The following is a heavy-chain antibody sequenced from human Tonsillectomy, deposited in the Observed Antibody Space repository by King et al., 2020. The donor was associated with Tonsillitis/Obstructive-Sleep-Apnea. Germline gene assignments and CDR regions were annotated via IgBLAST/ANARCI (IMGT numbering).Heavy chain of an antibody. J-gene: IGHJ3*02. CDR1: GGSISSYY. CDR2: IYYSGGT. CDR3: AREGAVMNAFDI. V-gene: IGHV4-59*01. Sequence: VQLQESGPGLVKPSETLSLTCTVSGGSISSYYWSWIRQPPGKGLEWIGYIYYSGGTNYNTSLKSRVTISVATSKNQFSLKLSSVTAADTAVYYCAREGAVMNAFDIWGQGTMVTVSS. D-gene: IGHD2-8*01.